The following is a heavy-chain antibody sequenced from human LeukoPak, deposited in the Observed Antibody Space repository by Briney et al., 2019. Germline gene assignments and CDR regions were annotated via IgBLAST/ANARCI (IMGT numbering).Heavy chain of an antibody. Sequence: ASVKVSCKASGGTFSSYAISWVRQAPGQGLEWMGGIIPIFGTANYAQKFQGRVTTTADESTSTAYMELSSLRSEDTAVYYCASTVPQYSNYDDYWGQGTLVTVSS. D-gene: IGHD4-11*01. CDR2: IIPIFGTA. CDR3: ASTVPQYSNYDDY. CDR1: GGTFSSYA. J-gene: IGHJ4*02. V-gene: IGHV1-69*13.